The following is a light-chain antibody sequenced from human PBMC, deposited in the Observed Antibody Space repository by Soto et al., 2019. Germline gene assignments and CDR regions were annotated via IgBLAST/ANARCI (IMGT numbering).Light chain of an antibody. CDR3: QQYGSSTPT. CDR2: GAS. V-gene: IGKV3-20*01. CDR1: QSVSSSF. J-gene: IGKJ5*01. Sequence: EIVLTQSPGTLSLSPGERATLSCRASQSVSSSFLAWYQQKPGQTPRLLIYGASSRATGIPDRFRGSGSGTDRTLTTSRLEPEDFAVYYCQQYGSSTPTFGQGTRLEI.